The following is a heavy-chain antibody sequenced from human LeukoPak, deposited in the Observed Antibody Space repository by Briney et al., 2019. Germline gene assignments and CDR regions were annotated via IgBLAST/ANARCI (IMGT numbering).Heavy chain of an antibody. Sequence: SETLSLTCAVYGGSFSGYYWSWIRQPPGKGLEWIGEINDSESTNYNPSLKSRVTISVDTSKNQFSLKLSSVTAADTAVYYCARVDPPRGRKQLAYYFDYWGQGTLVTVSS. V-gene: IGHV4-34*01. CDR1: GGSFSGYY. CDR3: ARVDPPRGRKQLAYYFDY. CDR2: INDSEST. J-gene: IGHJ4*02. D-gene: IGHD6-13*01.